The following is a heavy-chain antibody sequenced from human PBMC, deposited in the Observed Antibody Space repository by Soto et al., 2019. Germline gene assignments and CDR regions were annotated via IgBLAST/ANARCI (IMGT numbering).Heavy chain of an antibody. CDR3: ARDTQDDFWSGYYRDS. J-gene: IGHJ4*02. Sequence: EVQLVESGGGLVQPGGSLRLSCAASGFTFSSYSMNWVRQAPGKGLEWVSYISSSSSTIYYADSVKGRFTISRDNAKTTLYLQMNSLRDEDTAVYYCARDTQDDFWSGYYRDSWGQGTLVTVSS. V-gene: IGHV3-48*02. CDR2: ISSSSSTI. CDR1: GFTFSSYS. D-gene: IGHD3-3*01.